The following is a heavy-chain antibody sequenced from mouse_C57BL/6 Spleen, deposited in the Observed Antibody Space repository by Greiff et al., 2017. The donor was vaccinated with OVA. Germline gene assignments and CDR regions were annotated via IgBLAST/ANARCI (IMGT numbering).Heavy chain of an antibody. CDR2: IDPETGGT. J-gene: IGHJ4*01. CDR3: TRGGYAYAMDY. Sequence: QVQLQQSGAELVRPGASVTLSCKASGYTFTDYEMHWVKQTPVHGLVWIGAIDPETGGTAYNQKFKGKAILTADKSSSTAYMELRSLTSEDSAVYYCTRGGYAYAMDYWGQGTSVTVSS. V-gene: IGHV1-15*01. CDR1: GYTFTDYE.